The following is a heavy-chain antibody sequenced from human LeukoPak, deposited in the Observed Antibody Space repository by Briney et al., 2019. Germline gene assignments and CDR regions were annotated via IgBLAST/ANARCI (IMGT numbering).Heavy chain of an antibody. CDR3: ARGTYYDFWSGYYEGVSYGMDV. CDR2: ISSSSSYI. Sequence: GGSLRLSCAASGFTFSSYSMNWVRQAPGKGLEWVSSISSSSSYIYYADSVKGRFTISRDNAKNSLYLQMNSLRAEDTAVYYCARGTYYDFWSGYYEGVSYGMDVWGQGTTVTVSS. J-gene: IGHJ6*02. CDR1: GFTFSSYS. D-gene: IGHD3-3*01. V-gene: IGHV3-21*01.